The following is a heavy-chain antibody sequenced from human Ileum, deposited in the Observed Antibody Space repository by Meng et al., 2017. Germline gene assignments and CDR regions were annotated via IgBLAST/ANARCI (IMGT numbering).Heavy chain of an antibody. CDR2: IYPGGSI. J-gene: IGHJ4*02. Sequence: VQLKWSGPGRGKTSGTLSLTCAVSGGSINSYVWSSWGRQAPGKGLEWIGEIYPGGSINYNPSLKSRVTISAGTSKNQLSLSLDSVTAADTAVYYCVRNDYCSGGTCYPHFDYWGQGTLVTVSS. CDR3: VRNDYCSGGTCYPHFDY. CDR1: GGSINSYVW. V-gene: IGHV4-4*02. D-gene: IGHD2-15*01.